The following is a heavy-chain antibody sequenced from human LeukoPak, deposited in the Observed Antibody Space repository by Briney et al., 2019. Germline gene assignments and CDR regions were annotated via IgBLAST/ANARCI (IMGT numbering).Heavy chain of an antibody. V-gene: IGHV1-24*01. CDR3: ATTLLLYSSSWYGMDV. D-gene: IGHD6-13*01. J-gene: IGHJ6*02. CDR1: GYTLTGLS. CDR2: FDPEDGET. Sequence: ASVKVSCKVSGYTLTGLSMHWVRQAPGKGLEWMGGFDPEDGETIYAQKFQGRVTMTEDTSTDTAYMELSSLRSEDTAVYYCATTLLLYSSSWYGMDVWGQGTTVTVSS.